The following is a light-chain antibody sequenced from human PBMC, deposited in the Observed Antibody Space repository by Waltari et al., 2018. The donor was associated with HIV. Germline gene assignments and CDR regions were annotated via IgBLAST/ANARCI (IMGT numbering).Light chain of an antibody. CDR2: EDN. J-gene: IGLJ3*02. CDR1: SGSLASNH. CDR3: QSYDSSNHWV. Sequence: NFMLTQPHSVSESPGKTVTISCTRSSGSLASNHAQWYQQRPGRSPTTVIYEDNQRPSGVPDRFSGSIDSSSNSASLTISGLKTEDEADYYCQSYDSSNHWVFGGGTKLTVL. V-gene: IGLV6-57*01.